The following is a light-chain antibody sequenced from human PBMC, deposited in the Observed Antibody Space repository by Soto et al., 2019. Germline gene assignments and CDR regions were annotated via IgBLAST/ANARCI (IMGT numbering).Light chain of an antibody. Sequence: DILLTQSPCTLPLSPGERATLSCRASQSVSSIRLAWYQQKPGHAPRLLIYGGSSRATGIPVRLSGSGSETSLTITITRPEPEYFALYYCQQYSSSRTFGQGTKVDIK. CDR3: QQYSSSRT. CDR1: QSVSSIR. CDR2: GGS. V-gene: IGKV3-20*01. J-gene: IGKJ1*01.